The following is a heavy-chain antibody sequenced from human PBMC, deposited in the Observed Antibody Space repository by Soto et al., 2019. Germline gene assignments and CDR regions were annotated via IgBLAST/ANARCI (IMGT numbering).Heavy chain of an antibody. CDR2: TSYDGSNK. CDR1: GFTFSSYA. V-gene: IGHV3-30-3*01. CDR3: ARSGGDSSGHYYQPFVY. D-gene: IGHD3-22*01. J-gene: IGHJ4*02. Sequence: QVQLVESGGGVVQPGRSLRLSCAASGFTFSSYAMHWVRQAPGKGLEWVAVTSYDGSNKYYADSVKGRFTISRDNSKNTLYLQMNSLRAEDTAVYYCARSGGDSSGHYYQPFVYWGQGTLVTVSS.